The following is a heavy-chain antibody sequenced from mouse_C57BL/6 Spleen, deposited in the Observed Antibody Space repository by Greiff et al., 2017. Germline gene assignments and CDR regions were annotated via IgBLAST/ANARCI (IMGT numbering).Heavy chain of an antibody. CDR3: ARRDPGAMDY. V-gene: IGHV1-81*01. J-gene: IGHJ4*01. CDR2: IYPRSGNT. CDR1: GYTFTSYG. Sequence: VKLVESGAELARPGASVKLSCKASGYTFTSYGISWVKQRTGQGLEWIGEIYPRSGNTYYNEKFKGKATLTADKSSSTAYMELRSLTSEDSAVYFCARRDPGAMDYWGQGTSVTVSS.